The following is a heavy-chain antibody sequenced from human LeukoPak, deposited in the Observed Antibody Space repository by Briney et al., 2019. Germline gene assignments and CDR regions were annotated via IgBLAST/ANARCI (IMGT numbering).Heavy chain of an antibody. V-gene: IGHV3-53*01. D-gene: IGHD3-22*01. CDR3: ASYDSSGYYVDY. CDR1: GFTVSSNY. CDR2: IYSGGST. J-gene: IGHJ4*02. Sequence: PGGSLRLSCAASGFTVSSNYMSWVRQAPGKGLEWVSVIYSGGSTYYADSVKGRFTISRDNSKNTLYLQMNSLRAEDTTVYYCASYDSSGYYVDYWGQGTLVTVSS.